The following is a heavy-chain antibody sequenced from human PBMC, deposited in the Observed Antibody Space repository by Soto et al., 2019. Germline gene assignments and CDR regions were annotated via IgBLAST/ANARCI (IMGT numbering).Heavy chain of an antibody. V-gene: IGHV4-30-4*01. CDR2: LYYSGST. J-gene: IGHJ3*02. D-gene: IGHD1-26*01. CDR1: GDSIISGDYY. Sequence: SETLSLTCTVSGDSIISGDYYCICMRQPPGKGLEWIGYLYYSGSTYYNPSLKSRITMSVDTSKTHFSLNLRSVTAADTAVYYCARATTALHGFDIWGQGTMVTVSS. CDR3: ARATTALHGFDI.